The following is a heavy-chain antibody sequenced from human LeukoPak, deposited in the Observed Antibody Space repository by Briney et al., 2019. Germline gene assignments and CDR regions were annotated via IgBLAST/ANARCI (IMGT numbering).Heavy chain of an antibody. CDR2: IKEDGSEK. Sequence: PGGSLRLSCVASGFTFSSYWMSWVRQAPGKGLEWVANIKEDGSEKYYVDSVKGRFTISRDNAKNSLYLQMNSLRAEDTAVYYCARAGYWGQGTLVTVSS. J-gene: IGHJ4*02. V-gene: IGHV3-7*01. CDR3: ARAGY. CDR1: GFTFSSYW.